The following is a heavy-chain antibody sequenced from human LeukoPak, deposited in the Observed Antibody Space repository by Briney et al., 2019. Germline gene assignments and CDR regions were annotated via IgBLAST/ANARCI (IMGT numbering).Heavy chain of an antibody. V-gene: IGHV1-69*13. CDR3: ARDPRGYWYFDL. Sequence: SVKVSCKASGGTFSSYAISWVRQAPGQGLEWMGGIIPIFGTANYAQKFQGRVTITADESTSTAYMELSSLRSEDTAMYYCARDPRGYWYFDLWGRGTLVTVSS. J-gene: IGHJ2*01. CDR2: IIPIFGTA. CDR1: GGTFSSYA.